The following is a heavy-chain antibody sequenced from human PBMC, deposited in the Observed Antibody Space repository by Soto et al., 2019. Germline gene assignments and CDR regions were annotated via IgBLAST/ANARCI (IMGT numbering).Heavy chain of an antibody. CDR2: ISYDGSNK. CDR1: GFTFSSYG. Sequence: QVQLVESGGGVVQPGRSLRLSCAASGFTFSSYGMHWVRQAPGKGLEWVAVISYDGSNKYYADSVKGRFTVSRDKSKNTLYLQVNSLRAEDTAVYYCAKDKVPVVVTAPFDYWGQGTLVTVS. J-gene: IGHJ4*02. D-gene: IGHD2-21*02. CDR3: AKDKVPVVVTAPFDY. V-gene: IGHV3-30*18.